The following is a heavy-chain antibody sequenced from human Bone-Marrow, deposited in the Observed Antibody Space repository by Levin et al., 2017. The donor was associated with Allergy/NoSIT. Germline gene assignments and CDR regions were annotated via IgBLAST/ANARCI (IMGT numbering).Heavy chain of an antibody. CDR3: AREYGGDWYFDL. CDR2: IHYDGNT. V-gene: IGHV4-59*01. J-gene: IGHJ2*01. CDR1: GDSISSYY. Sequence: TSETLSLTCTVSGDSISSYYWSWIRQPPGRGLEWIGYIHYDGNTNYNPSLKSRITISLDTSKNEFSLKLRSVTAADTAVYYCAREYGGDWYFDLWGRGTLVTVSS. D-gene: IGHD2-21*01.